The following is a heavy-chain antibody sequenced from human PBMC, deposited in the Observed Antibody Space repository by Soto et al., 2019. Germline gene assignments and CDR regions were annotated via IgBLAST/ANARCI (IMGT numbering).Heavy chain of an antibody. CDR3: ARASPDCSSTSCPLWYFDL. Sequence: EVQLVESGGGLVQPGGSLRLSCAASGFTFSSYDMHWVRQATGKGLEWVSAIGTAGDTYYPGSVKGRFTISRENAKNSLYLQMNSLRAGDTAVYYCARASPDCSSTSCPLWYFDLWGRGTLVTVSS. V-gene: IGHV3-13*01. CDR2: IGTAGDT. D-gene: IGHD2-2*01. CDR1: GFTFSSYD. J-gene: IGHJ2*01.